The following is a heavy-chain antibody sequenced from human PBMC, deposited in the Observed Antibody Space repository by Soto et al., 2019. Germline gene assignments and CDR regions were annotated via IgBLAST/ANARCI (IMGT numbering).Heavy chain of an antibody. CDR2: IYYSGST. D-gene: IGHD1-26*01. CDR1: AGSISSYY. J-gene: IGHJ3*02. CDR3: AREVGSRGFDAFDI. V-gene: IGHV4-59*01. Sequence: SETLSLTCPVSAGSISSYYWSWIRQPPGKGLEWIGYIYYSGSTNYNPSLKSRVTISVDTSKNQFSLKLSSVTAADTAVYYCAREVGSRGFDAFDIWGQGTMVTVSS.